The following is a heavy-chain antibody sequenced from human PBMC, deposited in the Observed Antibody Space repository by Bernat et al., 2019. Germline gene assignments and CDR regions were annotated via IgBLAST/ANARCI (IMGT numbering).Heavy chain of an antibody. CDR2: ISGSGGST. D-gene: IGHD6-13*01. Sequence: EVQLLESGGGLVQPGGSLRLSCAASGFTFSSYAMSWIRQAPGKGREWVSAISGSGGSTYYAESVKGRFNISRDNSKNTLYLQMNSLRAEDTAVYYCAKDLQYSSSWYPYYYYGMDVWGQGTTVTVSS. CDR3: AKDLQYSSSWYPYYYYGMDV. V-gene: IGHV3-23*01. J-gene: IGHJ6*02. CDR1: GFTFSSYA.